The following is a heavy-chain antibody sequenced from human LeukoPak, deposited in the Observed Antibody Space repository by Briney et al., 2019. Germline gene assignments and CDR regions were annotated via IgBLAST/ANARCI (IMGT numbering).Heavy chain of an antibody. J-gene: IGHJ3*02. Sequence: PGGSLRLSCAASGFTFSSYSVNWVRQAPGKGLEWVSCISRSSSYIDYADSVKGRFTISRDNAKNSLYLQMNSLRAEDTAVYYCARERTESGGSNNYYPYAFDIWGQGTMVTVSS. CDR3: ARERTESGGSNNYYPYAFDI. CDR1: GFTFSSYS. D-gene: IGHD3-10*01. CDR2: ISRSSSYI. V-gene: IGHV3-21*01.